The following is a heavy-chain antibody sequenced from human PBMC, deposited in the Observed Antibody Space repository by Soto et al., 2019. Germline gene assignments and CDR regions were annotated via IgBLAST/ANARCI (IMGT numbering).Heavy chain of an antibody. Sequence: QVQLVQSGAEVKKPGASVKVSCKASGYTFTSYGISWVRQAPGQGLEWMGWISAYNGNTNYAQKLQGRVTMTTDTSTSTAYMELRSLRSDDTAVYYCPRDSPVPMITFGGVIVPDYWGQGTLVTVSS. CDR2: ISAYNGNT. J-gene: IGHJ4*02. D-gene: IGHD3-16*02. V-gene: IGHV1-18*04. CDR1: GYTFTSYG. CDR3: PRDSPVPMITFGGVIVPDY.